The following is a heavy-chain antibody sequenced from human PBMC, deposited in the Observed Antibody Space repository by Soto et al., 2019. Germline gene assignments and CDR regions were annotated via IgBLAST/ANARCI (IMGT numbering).Heavy chain of an antibody. D-gene: IGHD2-21*02. J-gene: IGHJ6*02. CDR2: IIPIFGTA. Sequence: ASVKVSCKASGGTFSSYAISWVRQAPGQGLEWMGGIIPIFGTANYAQKFQGRVTITADESTSTAYMELSSLRSEDTAVYYCARDQSGFVVVTAMDVWGQGTTVTVSS. CDR1: GGTFSSYA. V-gene: IGHV1-69*13. CDR3: ARDQSGFVVVTAMDV.